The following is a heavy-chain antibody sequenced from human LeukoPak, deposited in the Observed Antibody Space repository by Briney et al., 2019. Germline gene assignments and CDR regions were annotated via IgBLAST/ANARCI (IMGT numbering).Heavy chain of an antibody. V-gene: IGHV7-4-1*02. CDR1: VYTFTSYV. CDR3: ARKGEASAAFDI. Sequence: SVKVSCKPSVYTFTSYVMKWVRQAAGQGGAWMGWINIKTGDPTHAHGFTGRFVFSCDTSVSTAYLQISSLKAEDTAVYYCARKGEASAAFDIWGQGTLVTVSS. CDR2: INIKTGDP. J-gene: IGHJ3*02.